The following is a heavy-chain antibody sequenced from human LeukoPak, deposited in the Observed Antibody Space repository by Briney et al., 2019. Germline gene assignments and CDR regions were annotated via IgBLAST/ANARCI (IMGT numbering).Heavy chain of an antibody. CDR3: ARATGTPEYYYYYYMDV. CDR1: GFTFSSYW. CDR2: IKQDGSEK. V-gene: IGHV3-7*04. D-gene: IGHD1-1*01. Sequence: GGSLRLSCAASGFTFSSYWMSWVRQAPGKGLEWVANIKQDGSEKYHVDSVKGRFTISRDNAKNSLYLQMNSLRAEDTAVYYCARATGTPEYYYYYYMDVWGKGTTVTVSS. J-gene: IGHJ6*03.